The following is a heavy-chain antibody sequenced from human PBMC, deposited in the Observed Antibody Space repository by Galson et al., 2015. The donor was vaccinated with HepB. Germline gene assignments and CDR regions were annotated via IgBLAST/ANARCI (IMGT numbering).Heavy chain of an antibody. Sequence: SLRLSCAASGFTFSNAWMSWVRQAPGKGLEWVGRIKSKTDGGTTDYAAPVKGRFTISRDDSKNTLYLQMNSLKTEDTAVYYCTTWSGGYYDSSGYPMRSDAFDIWGQGTMVTVSS. D-gene: IGHD3-22*01. CDR2: IKSKTDGGTT. CDR1: GFTFSNAW. J-gene: IGHJ3*02. V-gene: IGHV3-15*01. CDR3: TTWSGGYYDSSGYPMRSDAFDI.